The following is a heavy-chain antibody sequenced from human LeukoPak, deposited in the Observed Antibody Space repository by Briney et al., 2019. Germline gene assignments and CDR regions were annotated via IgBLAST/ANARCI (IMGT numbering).Heavy chain of an antibody. CDR2: IYPGDSDT. J-gene: IGHJ4*02. Sequence: GESLKISCKGSGYSFTSYWIGWVRQTPAKGLEWMGIIYPGDSDTRYSPSFQGQVTISADKSISTAYLQWSSLKASDTAMYYCASTVGSTGYYYGYWGQGTLVTVSS. D-gene: IGHD3-22*01. CDR3: ASTVGSTGYYYGY. CDR1: GYSFTSYW. V-gene: IGHV5-51*01.